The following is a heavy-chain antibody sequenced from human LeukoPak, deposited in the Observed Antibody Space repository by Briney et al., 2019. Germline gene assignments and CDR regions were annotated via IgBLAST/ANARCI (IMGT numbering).Heavy chain of an antibody. Sequence: SETLSLTCTASGGSISSSSYYWGWIRQPPGKGLEWIGSIYYSGSTYYNPSLKSRVTISVDTSKNQFSLKLSSVTAADTAVYYCARHPLHIVGATLTFFHYWGQGTLVTVSS. CDR2: IYYSGST. D-gene: IGHD1-26*01. CDR3: ARHPLHIVGATLTFFHY. CDR1: GGSISSSSYY. V-gene: IGHV4-39*01. J-gene: IGHJ4*02.